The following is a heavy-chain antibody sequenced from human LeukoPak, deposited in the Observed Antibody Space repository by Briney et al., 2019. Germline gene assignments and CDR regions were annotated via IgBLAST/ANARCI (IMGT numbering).Heavy chain of an antibody. CDR2: VSHDGSNK. D-gene: IGHD3-3*02. CDR1: GFAFNTYA. Sequence: GRSLRLSCAASGFAFNTYAMHWVRQAPGKGLEWVAVVSHDGSNKYYTESVKGRFTVSRDNSKNTLFLQMNSLRPEDTAVYYCATIFGGWGQGTLLTVSS. V-gene: IGHV3-30-3*01. CDR3: ATIFGG. J-gene: IGHJ4*02.